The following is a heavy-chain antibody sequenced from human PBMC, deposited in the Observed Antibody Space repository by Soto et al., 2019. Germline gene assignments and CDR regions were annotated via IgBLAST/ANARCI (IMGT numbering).Heavy chain of an antibody. Sequence: QVPLVQSGAEVKKPGASVKVSCKASGYTFTSYGISWVRQAPGQGLEWMGWISAYNGNTNYAQKLQGRVTMTTDTSTSTAYMELRSLRSDDTAVYYCARVKGSCSSTSCYFFSGNWFDPWGQGTLVTVSS. D-gene: IGHD2-2*01. V-gene: IGHV1-18*01. J-gene: IGHJ5*02. CDR2: ISAYNGNT. CDR1: GYTFTSYG. CDR3: ARVKGSCSSTSCYFFSGNWFDP.